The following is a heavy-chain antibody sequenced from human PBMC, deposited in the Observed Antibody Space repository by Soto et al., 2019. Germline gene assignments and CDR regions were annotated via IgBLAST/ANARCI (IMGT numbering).Heavy chain of an antibody. CDR1: GGSISSSSYY. CDR2: IYYSGST. Sequence: QLQLQESGPGLVKPSETLSLTCTVSGGSISSSSYYWGWIRQPPGKGLEWIGSIYYSGSTYYNPSLKSRVTISVDTSKNQFSLKLSSVTAADTAVYYCARPGPGHGGPLYYFDYWGQGTLVTVSS. V-gene: IGHV4-39*01. CDR3: ARPGPGHGGPLYYFDY. J-gene: IGHJ4*02. D-gene: IGHD5-12*01.